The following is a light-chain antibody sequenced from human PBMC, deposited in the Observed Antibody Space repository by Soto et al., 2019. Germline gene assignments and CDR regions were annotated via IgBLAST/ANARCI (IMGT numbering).Light chain of an antibody. Sequence: DIQMTQSPSSLSASVGDTVTITCRASQGIIDYLAWYQQRPGKVPKLLIYAASTLQTGVPSRFSGSGAGTDFTLTISSLQPEDVATYYCQKYDTVPQTFGQGTRVPIK. V-gene: IGKV1-27*01. J-gene: IGKJ1*01. CDR3: QKYDTVPQT. CDR1: QGIIDY. CDR2: AAS.